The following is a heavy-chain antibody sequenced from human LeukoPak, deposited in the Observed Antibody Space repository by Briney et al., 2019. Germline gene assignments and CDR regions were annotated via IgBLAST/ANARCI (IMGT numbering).Heavy chain of an antibody. CDR3: ARGVVVPAATYYYYYGMDV. CDR2: MNPNSGNT. CDR1: GYTFTSYD. D-gene: IGHD2-2*01. J-gene: IGHJ6*02. Sequence: ASVKVSCKASGYTFTSYDINWVRQATGQGLEWMGWMNPNSGNTGYAQKFQGRVTMTRNTSISTAYMELSSLRSEDTAVYYCARGVVVPAATYYYYYGMDVWGQGTTVTVSS. V-gene: IGHV1-8*01.